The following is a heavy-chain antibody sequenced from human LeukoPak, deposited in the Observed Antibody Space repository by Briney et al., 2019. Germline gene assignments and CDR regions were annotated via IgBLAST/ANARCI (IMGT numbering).Heavy chain of an antibody. Sequence: GGSLRLPCAASGFTFSNYAMNWVRQAPGKGLDWVSSISISGGHTYYADSVKGRFTISRDSSKNTLYLQMNSLRAEDTAVYYCAKAWSGSYLFDYWGQGTLVTVSS. CDR3: AKAWSGSYLFDY. CDR1: GFTFSNYA. D-gene: IGHD1-26*01. J-gene: IGHJ4*02. CDR2: ISISGGHT. V-gene: IGHV3-23*01.